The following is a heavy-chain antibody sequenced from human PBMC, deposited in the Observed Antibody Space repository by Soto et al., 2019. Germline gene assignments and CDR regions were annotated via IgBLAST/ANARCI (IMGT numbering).Heavy chain of an antibody. CDR1: GGTLNSYT. Sequence: QVQLVQSGAEVKKPGSSVRVSCKASGGTLNSYTISWVRQAPGQGLEWMGGIIPVFGTTDYAQKFQGRVTITADQSAGTAYMDLISLRSEDTAVYYCAISSSYWGGDFWGQGTLVTVSS. J-gene: IGHJ4*02. CDR2: IIPVFGTT. D-gene: IGHD6-13*01. CDR3: AISSSYWGGDF. V-gene: IGHV1-69*01.